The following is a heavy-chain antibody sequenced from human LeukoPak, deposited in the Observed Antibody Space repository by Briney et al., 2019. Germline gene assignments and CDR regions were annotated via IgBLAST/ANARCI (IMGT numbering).Heavy chain of an antibody. CDR2: IYHSGST. CDR1: GYSISSGYC. CDR3: SRLGRTVARDYYYYMDV. Sequence: SETLSLTCAVSGYSISSGYCWGWIRQPPGKGLEWIGSIYHSGSTYYNPSLKSRVTISVDTSKNQFSMKLSSVTAADTAVYYCSRLGRTVARDYYYYMDVWGKGTTVTVSS. V-gene: IGHV4-38-2*01. J-gene: IGHJ6*03. D-gene: IGHD4-23*01.